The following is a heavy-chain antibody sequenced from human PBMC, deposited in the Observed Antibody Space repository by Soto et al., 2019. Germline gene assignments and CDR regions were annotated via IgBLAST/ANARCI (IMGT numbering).Heavy chain of an antibody. D-gene: IGHD3-10*01. Sequence: SETLSLTCTVSGGSVSSSIYYWGWIRQPPRKGLEWIGSIYYSGSTYYNPSLKSRVTISLDTSKNQFSLRLNSVTAADAALYYCAAGDYSGSGTYYNGWFDYWGQGTLVTVSS. CDR1: GGSVSSSIYY. CDR3: AAGDYSGSGTYYNGWFDY. J-gene: IGHJ5*01. V-gene: IGHV4-39*01. CDR2: IYYSGST.